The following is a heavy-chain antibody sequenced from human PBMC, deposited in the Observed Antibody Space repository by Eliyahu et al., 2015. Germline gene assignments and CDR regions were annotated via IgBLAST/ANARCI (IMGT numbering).Heavy chain of an antibody. Sequence: QVQLVESGGGVVQPGRSLRLXCAASGFXFXXXGMPWVRQAPGKGLEWVAVISYDGSNKYYADSVKGRFTISRDNSKNTLYLQMNSLRAEDTAVYYCAKDSTGDVLRYFDWVDYFDYWGQGTLVTVSS. V-gene: IGHV3-30*18. J-gene: IGHJ4*02. D-gene: IGHD3-9*01. CDR2: ISYDGSNK. CDR3: AKDSTGDVLRYFDWVDYFDY. CDR1: GFXFXXXG.